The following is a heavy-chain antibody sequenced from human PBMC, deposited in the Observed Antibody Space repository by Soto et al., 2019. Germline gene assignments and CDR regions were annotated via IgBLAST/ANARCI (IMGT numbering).Heavy chain of an antibody. CDR2: IYYSGST. V-gene: IGHV4-39*01. J-gene: IGHJ5*02. D-gene: IGHD3-10*01. Sequence: SETLSLTCTVSGGSISSYYWGWIRQPPGKGLEWIGSIYYSGSTYYNPSLKSRVTISVDTSKNQFSLKLSSVTAADTAVYYCARVDYYGSGSYYSSWFDPWGQGTLVTVSS. CDR1: GGSISSYY. CDR3: ARVDYYGSGSYYSSWFDP.